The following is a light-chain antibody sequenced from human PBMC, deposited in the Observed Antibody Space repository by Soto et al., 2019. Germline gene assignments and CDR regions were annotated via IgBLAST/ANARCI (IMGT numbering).Light chain of an antibody. V-gene: IGLV2-8*01. CDR2: EVT. Sequence: QSALTQPPSASGSPGQSVTISCTGTSSDVGGYNYVSWYQQHPGKAPKLMIYEVTQRPSGVPNRFSGSKSGNTASLTVSGLQAEDEADYYCCSYSPSTTVVFGGGTKLTVL. CDR3: CSYSPSTTVV. CDR1: SSDVGGYNY. J-gene: IGLJ3*02.